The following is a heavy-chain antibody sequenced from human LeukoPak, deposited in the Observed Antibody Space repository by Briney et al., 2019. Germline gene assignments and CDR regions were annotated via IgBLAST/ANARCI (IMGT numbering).Heavy chain of an antibody. CDR3: TRERFDYFDY. CDR1: GFTFTSHT. J-gene: IGHJ4*02. D-gene: IGHD3-3*01. Sequence: PGGSLRLSCAASGFTFTSHTMSWVRQAPGKGLEWVSIISYVGSNTYYADSVKSRFTLSRDNTKNTLYLQMNSLRAEDTAVYYCTRERFDYFDYWGQGTLVTVSS. V-gene: IGHV3-30-3*01. CDR2: ISYVGSNT.